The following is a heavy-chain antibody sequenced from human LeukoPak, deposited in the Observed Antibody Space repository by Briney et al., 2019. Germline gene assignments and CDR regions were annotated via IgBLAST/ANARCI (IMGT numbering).Heavy chain of an antibody. J-gene: IGHJ4*02. D-gene: IGHD3-3*01. Sequence: PSETLSLTCAVYGGSFSGYYWSWIRQPPGKGLEWIGEINHSGSTNYNPSLKSRVTISVDTSKNQFSLKLSSVTAADTAVYYCARVRYDFWSGYYSGRYFDYWGQGTLVTVSS. V-gene: IGHV4-34*01. CDR2: INHSGST. CDR3: ARVRYDFWSGYYSGRYFDY. CDR1: GGSFSGYY.